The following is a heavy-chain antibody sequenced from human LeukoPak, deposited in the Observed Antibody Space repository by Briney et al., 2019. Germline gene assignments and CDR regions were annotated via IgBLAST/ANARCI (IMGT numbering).Heavy chain of an antibody. CDR3: AKGGLGCSSTSCFDY. D-gene: IGHD2-2*01. Sequence: PGGSLRLSCAASGFTLSTYAMNWVRQAPGKGLEWVSVISGDGDTPYYADSVKGRFTISRDNSKNTLYLQMNSLRAEDTAVYYCAKGGLGCSSTSCFDYWGQGTLVTVSS. J-gene: IGHJ4*02. V-gene: IGHV3-23*01. CDR1: GFTLSTYA. CDR2: ISGDGDTP.